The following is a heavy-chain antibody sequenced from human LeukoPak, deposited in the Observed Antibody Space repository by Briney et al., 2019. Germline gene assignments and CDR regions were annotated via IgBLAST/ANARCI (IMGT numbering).Heavy chain of an antibody. V-gene: IGHV3-23*01. CDR2: FSGGLDTT. Sequence: PGGSLRLSCAASGFTFSNYAMSWVRQAPGKRLEWVSTFSGGLDTTYHADSVKGRCTISRDNSKNTLYLQMNSLRAEDTAVYFCAKRGVVIRVILVGFHKEANYFDSWGQGALVTVSS. D-gene: IGHD3-22*01. CDR1: GFTFSNYA. J-gene: IGHJ4*02. CDR3: AKRGVVIRVILVGFHKEANYFDS.